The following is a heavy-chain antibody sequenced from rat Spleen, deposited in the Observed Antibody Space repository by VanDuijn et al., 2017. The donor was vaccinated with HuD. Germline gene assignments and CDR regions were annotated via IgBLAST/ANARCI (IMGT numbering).Heavy chain of an antibody. CDR3: ATGGFEHYDGTYYYGWFDY. Sequence: EVQLVESGGGLVHPGRSLKLSCVTSGFTFNYYWMTWIRQAPGKGLEWVASISSGGGITYYPDSVKGRFTISRDDVKNTLYLQMDSLRSEDTATYYCATGGFEHYDGTYYYGWFDYWGQGVMVTVSS. V-gene: IGHV5-31*01. D-gene: IGHD1-12*02. J-gene: IGHJ2*01. CDR1: GFTFNYYW. CDR2: ISSGGGIT.